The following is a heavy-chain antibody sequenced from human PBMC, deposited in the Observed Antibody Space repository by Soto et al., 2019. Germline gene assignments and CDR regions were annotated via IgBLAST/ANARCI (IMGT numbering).Heavy chain of an antibody. CDR3: VRDHDLYVRHFRN. CDR2: IKDDGSEI. Sequence: EVQLVESGGGLVQPGGSLRLSCAASGFIFSTSWMTWVRQAPGKGLEWVANIKDDGSEIYYVASVRGRFTISRDNARSTLYLQMNNLRAEDTAHYYCVRDHDLYVRHFRNWGQGTLVPVSS. CDR1: GFIFSTSW. D-gene: IGHD1-1*01. V-gene: IGHV3-7*01. J-gene: IGHJ1*01.